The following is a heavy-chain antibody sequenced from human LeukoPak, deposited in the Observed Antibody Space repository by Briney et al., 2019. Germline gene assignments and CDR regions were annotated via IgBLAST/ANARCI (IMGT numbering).Heavy chain of an antibody. CDR3: ARFKGSSDAFDI. Sequence: SQTLSLTCTVSGGSISSGSYYWSWIRQPAGKGLEWIGRIYTSGSTNYNPSLKSRVTISVDTSKNQFSLKLSSVTAADTAVYCCARFKGSSDAFDIWGQGTMVTVSS. D-gene: IGHD6-6*01. V-gene: IGHV4-61*02. J-gene: IGHJ3*02. CDR2: IYTSGST. CDR1: GGSISSGSYY.